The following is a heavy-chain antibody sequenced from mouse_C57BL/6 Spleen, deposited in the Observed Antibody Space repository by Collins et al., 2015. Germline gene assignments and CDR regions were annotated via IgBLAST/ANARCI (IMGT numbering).Heavy chain of an antibody. Sequence: FPGNKLEFMGYISYSGSIYYNPSLKSRFSITRDTSKNQYYLQLSSVTSEDTATYYCARGLYGSSYAWFAYWGQGTLVTVSA. CDR2: ISYSGSI. V-gene: IGHV3S1*01. D-gene: IGHD1-1*01. J-gene: IGHJ3*01. CDR3: ARGLYGSSYAWFAY.